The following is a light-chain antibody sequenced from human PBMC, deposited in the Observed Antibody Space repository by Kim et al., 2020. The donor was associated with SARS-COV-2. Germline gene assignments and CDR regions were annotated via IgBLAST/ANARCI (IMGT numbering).Light chain of an antibody. CDR1: QSINNW. Sequence: GDRVTITCRASQSINNWVAWYQQKPGKAPNLLISDASSLKSGVPSRFSGSGSGTVFTLTISSLQPDDLATYYCQQYTSYSITFG. J-gene: IGKJ5*01. V-gene: IGKV1-5*01. CDR2: DAS. CDR3: QQYTSYSIT.